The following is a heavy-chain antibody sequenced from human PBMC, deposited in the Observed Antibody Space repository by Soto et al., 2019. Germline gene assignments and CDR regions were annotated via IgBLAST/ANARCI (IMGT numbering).Heavy chain of an antibody. CDR2: ISYSGST. Sequence: QVQLQESGPGLVKPSETLSLTCTVSSGSISRYYWTWIRQPPGKGLEWIGYISYSGSTNYKPSLKCRVTISADTSKTQFSLKLSSVTAADTAVYYCASRVRIDAFDIWGQGTMVTVSS. CDR1: SGSISRYY. CDR3: ASRVRIDAFDI. V-gene: IGHV4-59*08. J-gene: IGHJ3*02. D-gene: IGHD1-1*01.